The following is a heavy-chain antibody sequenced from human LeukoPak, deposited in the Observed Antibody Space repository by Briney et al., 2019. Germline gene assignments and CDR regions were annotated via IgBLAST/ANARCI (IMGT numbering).Heavy chain of an antibody. CDR1: GGSISSYY. V-gene: IGHV4-59*01. CDR2: IYYSGST. D-gene: IGHD6-19*01. J-gene: IGHJ4*02. Sequence: SETLSLTCTVSGGSISSYYWSWIRQPPGKGLEWIGYIYYSGSTNYNPSLKSRVTISVDTSKNQFSLKLSSVTAADTAVYYCARTRLSIAVAGFDYWGQGTLVTVSS. CDR3: ARTRLSIAVAGFDY.